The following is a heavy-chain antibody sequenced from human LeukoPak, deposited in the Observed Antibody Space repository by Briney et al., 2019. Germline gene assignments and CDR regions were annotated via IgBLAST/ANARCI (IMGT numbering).Heavy chain of an antibody. V-gene: IGHV3-11*05. CDR2: ISSTSRNR. CDR3: ARVGLGYCSGGSCSAEYFQH. Sequence: GGSLRLSCAASGFTFSDYYMTWIRYAPGKGLEWVSYISSTSRNRNYADSVKGRFTISRDNAKNSLYLQTSSLRAEDTAVYYCARVGLGYCSGGSCSAEYFQHWGQGTLVTVSS. CDR1: GFTFSDYY. D-gene: IGHD2-15*01. J-gene: IGHJ1*01.